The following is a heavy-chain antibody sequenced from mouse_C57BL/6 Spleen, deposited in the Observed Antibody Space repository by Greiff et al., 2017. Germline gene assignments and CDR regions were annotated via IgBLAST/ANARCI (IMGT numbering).Heavy chain of an antibody. D-gene: IGHD1-1*01. Sequence: VKLQQPGAELVKPGASVKVSCKASGYTFTSYWMHWVKQRPGQGLEWIGRIHPSDSDTNYNQKFKGKATLIVDKSSSTAYMQLSSLTSEDSAVYYCAIPYVTTVVGDYWGQGTTLTVSS. V-gene: IGHV1-74*01. J-gene: IGHJ2*01. CDR3: AIPYVTTVVGDY. CDR1: GYTFTSYW. CDR2: IHPSDSDT.